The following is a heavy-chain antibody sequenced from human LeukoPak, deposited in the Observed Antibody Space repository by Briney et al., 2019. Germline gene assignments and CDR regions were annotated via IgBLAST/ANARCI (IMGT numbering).Heavy chain of an antibody. J-gene: IGHJ2*01. V-gene: IGHV1-18*01. Sequence: GASVKVSCKASGYTFTSYGISWVRQAPGQGLEWMGWISAYNGNTNYAQKLQGRATMTTNTSTSTAYMELRSLRSDDTAVYYCARTTLLWFGELYPRGYFDLWGRGTLVTVSS. D-gene: IGHD3-10*01. CDR2: ISAYNGNT. CDR1: GYTFTSYG. CDR3: ARTTLLWFGELYPRGYFDL.